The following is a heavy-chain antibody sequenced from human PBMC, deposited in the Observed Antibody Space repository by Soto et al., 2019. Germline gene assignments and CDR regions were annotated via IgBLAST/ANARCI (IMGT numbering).Heavy chain of an antibody. CDR1: GYTFTGYY. J-gene: IGHJ4*02. CDR3: ARGLDYYDSSGYFTTYYFDF. Sequence: ASVKFSCKASGYTFTGYYMHWVRQAPGQWLEWMGWINPNSGVTNYEQKFQGRVTMTRDTSISTAYMELSRLRSDDTAVYYCARGLDYYDSSGYFTTYYFDFWGQGALVTVSS. V-gene: IGHV1-2*02. D-gene: IGHD3-22*01. CDR2: INPNSGVT.